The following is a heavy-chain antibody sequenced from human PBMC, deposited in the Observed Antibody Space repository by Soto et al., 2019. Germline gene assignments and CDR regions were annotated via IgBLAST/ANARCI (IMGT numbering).Heavy chain of an antibody. J-gene: IGHJ3*02. CDR1: GVTLTSYA. D-gene: IGHD3-22*01. CDR2: IYSGGST. Sequence: PVGSRWLYRGASGVTLTSYALSYVRQTPGKGLEWVSVIYSGGSTYYADSVKGRFTISRDNSKNTLYLQMNSLRAEDTAVYYCAIGLVTEWLSLRGGLDIWGQGTMVPVSS. V-gene: IGHV3-23*03. CDR3: AIGLVTEWLSLRGGLDI.